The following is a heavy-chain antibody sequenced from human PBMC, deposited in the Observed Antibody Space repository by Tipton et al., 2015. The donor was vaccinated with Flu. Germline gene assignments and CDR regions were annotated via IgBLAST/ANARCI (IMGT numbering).Heavy chain of an antibody. Sequence: FLRLSCAASGFTFSSYGMHWVRQAPGKGLEWVAVIWYDGSNKYYADSVKGRFTISRDNSKNTLYLQMNSLRAEDTAVYYCARGSSRYSSGWYFDYWGQGTLVTVSS. CDR3: ARGSSRYSSGWYFDY. J-gene: IGHJ4*02. D-gene: IGHD6-19*01. CDR2: IWYDGSNK. V-gene: IGHV3-33*08. CDR1: GFTFSSYG.